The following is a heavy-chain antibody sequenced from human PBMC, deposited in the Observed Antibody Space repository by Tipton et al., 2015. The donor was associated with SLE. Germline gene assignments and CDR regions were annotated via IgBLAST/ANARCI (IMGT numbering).Heavy chain of an antibody. CDR3: AKDTDYYDSSGYMDV. CDR2: ISWDGGST. J-gene: IGHJ6*03. V-gene: IGHV3-43D*04. CDR1: GFTFDDYA. D-gene: IGHD3-22*01. Sequence: SLRLSCAASGFTFDDYAMHWVRQAPGKGLEWVSLISWDGGSTYYADSVKGRFTISRDNSKNSLYLQMNSLRAEDTALYYCAKDTDYYDSSGYMDVWGKGNPGHRLL.